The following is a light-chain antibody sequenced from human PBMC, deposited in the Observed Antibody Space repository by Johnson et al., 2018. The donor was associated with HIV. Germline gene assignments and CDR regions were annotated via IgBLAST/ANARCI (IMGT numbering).Light chain of an antibody. V-gene: IGLV1-51*01. CDR2: DNN. CDR1: SSNIGNSY. CDR3: GTWDSSLSAYYV. J-gene: IGLJ1*01. Sequence: QPVLTQPPSVSAAPGQKVTISCSGSSSNIGNSYVSWYQQLPGTAPKLLIYDNNKRPSGIPDRLSGSKSGTSATLGITGLQTGDEADYYCGTWDSSLSAYYVFGTGTKVTVL.